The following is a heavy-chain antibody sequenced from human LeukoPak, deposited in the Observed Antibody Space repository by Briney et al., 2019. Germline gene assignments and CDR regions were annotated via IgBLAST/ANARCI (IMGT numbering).Heavy chain of an antibody. V-gene: IGHV1-2*02. CDR3: AKTAVYSYDSDSSGDYRGDWYFDL. D-gene: IGHD3-22*01. J-gene: IGHJ2*01. CDR2: INPNSGGT. CDR1: VFAYTVHY. Sequence: GPSVKLSCNASVFAYTVHYMHWVRQAPGQGLEWMGWINPNSGGTNYAQKFQGRVTMTRDTSISTAYMELRRLRSDDTAVYDCAKTAVYSYDSDSSGDYRGDWYFDLWGRSTMVTVSS.